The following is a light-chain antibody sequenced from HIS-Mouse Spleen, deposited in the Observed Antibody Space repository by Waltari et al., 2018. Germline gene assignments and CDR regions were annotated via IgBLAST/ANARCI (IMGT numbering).Light chain of an antibody. CDR3: CSYAGSSTYVV. V-gene: IGLV2-23*01. J-gene: IGLJ2*01. CDR1: SSDVGSYNL. CDR2: EGS. Sequence: QSALTQPASVSGSPGQSITISCTGPSSDVGSYNLVSWYQQPPGKAPKLMIYEGSKRPSGVSNRFSGSKSGNTASLTISGLQAEDEADYYCCSYAGSSTYVVFGGGTKLTVL.